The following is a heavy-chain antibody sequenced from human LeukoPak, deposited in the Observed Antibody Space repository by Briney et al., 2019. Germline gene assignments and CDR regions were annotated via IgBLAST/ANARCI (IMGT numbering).Heavy chain of an antibody. J-gene: IGHJ4*02. CDR2: ISSNGGST. Sequence: GGSLRLSCSASGFTLSRYGMHWVRQAPGKGLEYVSGISSNGGSTNYADSVKGRFTISRDNSKNTLHLQMSSLRAEDTAVYYCVKGYCSGISCSLIDYGGQGTLVTVSS. CDR3: VKGYCSGISCSLIDY. D-gene: IGHD2-2*01. V-gene: IGHV3-64D*06. CDR1: GFTLSRYG.